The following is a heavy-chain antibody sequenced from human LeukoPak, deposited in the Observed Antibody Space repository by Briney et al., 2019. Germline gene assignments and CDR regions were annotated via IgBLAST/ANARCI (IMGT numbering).Heavy chain of an antibody. CDR2: IWYDGINT. D-gene: IGHD6-19*01. CDR3: ARYPYGSGPGCPYY. Sequence: GGSLRLSCAASGFTFTSYGMHWVRQAPGKGLEWVASIWYDGINTYYADSVKGRFTISRDNSKNTLYLQMNSLRAEDTAVYFCARYPYGSGPGCPYYWGQGTLVTVSS. V-gene: IGHV3-33*01. CDR1: GFTFTSYG. J-gene: IGHJ4*02.